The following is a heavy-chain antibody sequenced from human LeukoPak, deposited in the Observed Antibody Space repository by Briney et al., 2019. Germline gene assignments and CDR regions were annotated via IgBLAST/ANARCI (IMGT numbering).Heavy chain of an antibody. J-gene: IGHJ4*02. Sequence: AGSLRLSGAASGFTFSSYSMNWVRQAPGKGLEWVSSISSSSSYIYYADSVKGRFTISRDNAKNSLYLQMNSLRAEDTAVYYWGKATSGLGTPPPSVFWGQGTLVTVSS. D-gene: IGHD5/OR15-5a*01. CDR3: GKATSGLGTPPPSVF. CDR1: GFTFSSYS. V-gene: IGHV3-21*01. CDR2: ISSSSSYI.